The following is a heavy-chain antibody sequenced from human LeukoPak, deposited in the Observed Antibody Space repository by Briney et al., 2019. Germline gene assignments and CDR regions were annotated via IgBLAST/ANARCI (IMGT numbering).Heavy chain of an antibody. J-gene: IGHJ4*02. CDR3: ARHRKPAITMIRGVNRGGAIDY. V-gene: IGHV4-38-2*01. Sequence: SETLSLTCRVSDYYINNGYYWGWIRQPPGKGLEWIGSIYHSGNTYYNPSLKSRVTISVDTSKNQFSLKLSSVTAADTAVYYCARHRKPAITMIRGVNRGGAIDYWGQGTLVTVSS. CDR2: IYHSGNT. CDR1: DYYINNGYY. D-gene: IGHD3-10*01.